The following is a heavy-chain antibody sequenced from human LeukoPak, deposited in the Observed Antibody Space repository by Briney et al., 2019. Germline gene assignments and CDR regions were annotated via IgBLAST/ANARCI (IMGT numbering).Heavy chain of an antibody. J-gene: IGHJ4*02. CDR3: ARDKLVIPDY. V-gene: IGHV3-21*01. CDR1: GFTFSSYS. Sequence: GGSLRLSCAASGFTFSSYSMSWVRQAPGEGLEWVSSISSSSSYIYYADSVKGRFTISRDNAKNSLYLQMNSLRAEDTAVYYCARDKLVIPDYWGQGTLVTVSS. CDR2: ISSSSSYI. D-gene: IGHD3-22*01.